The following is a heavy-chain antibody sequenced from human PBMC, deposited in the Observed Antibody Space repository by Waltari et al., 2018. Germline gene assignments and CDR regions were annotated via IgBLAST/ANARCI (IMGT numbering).Heavy chain of an antibody. CDR2: SYSGGSST. CDR1: GFTFSSYA. V-gene: IGHV3-23*03. CDR3: AKQENYDYIWGSYRYAYYFAY. J-gene: IGHJ4*02. D-gene: IGHD3-16*02. Sequence: EVQLLESGGGLVQPGGSLRLSCAASGFTFSSYAMSWVRQAPGKGLEWVSVSYSGGSSTYYADAVKGRFNIARDNSKNTLYLQMNSLRAEDTAVYYCAKQENYDYIWGSYRYAYYFAYWGQGTLVTVSS.